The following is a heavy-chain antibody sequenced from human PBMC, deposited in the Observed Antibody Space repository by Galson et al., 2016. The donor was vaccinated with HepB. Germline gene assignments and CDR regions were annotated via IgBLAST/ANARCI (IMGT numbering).Heavy chain of an antibody. V-gene: IGHV2-5*02. J-gene: IGHJ4*02. CDR1: GFSLSTSGVG. D-gene: IGHD2-15*01. Sequence: PALVKPTQTLTLTCTFSGFSLSTSGVGVRWIRQPPGKALEWLALIYWDDDKRYSPSLRNRLTITKDTSNNQVVLTMTNMDPVDTATYYCAHNRWYGGHLYSFDYWGQGTLVTVSS. CDR3: AHNRWYGGHLYSFDY. CDR2: IYWDDDK.